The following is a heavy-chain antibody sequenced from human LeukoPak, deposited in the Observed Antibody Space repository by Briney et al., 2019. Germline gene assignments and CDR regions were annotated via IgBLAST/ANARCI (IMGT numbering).Heavy chain of an antibody. D-gene: IGHD2-2*01. V-gene: IGHV4-39*07. CDR2: IYYSGST. CDR3: ARGFVPAGMARYHYMDV. Sequence: LETLSLTCTVSGGSISSSSYYWGWIRQPPGKGLEWIGSIYYSGSTYYNPSLKSRVTISVDTSKNQFSLKLSSVTAADTAVYYCARGFVPAGMARYHYMDVWGKGTTVTVSS. J-gene: IGHJ6*03. CDR1: GGSISSSSYY.